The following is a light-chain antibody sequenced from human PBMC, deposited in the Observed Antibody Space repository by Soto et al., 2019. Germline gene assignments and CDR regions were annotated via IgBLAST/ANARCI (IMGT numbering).Light chain of an antibody. CDR1: SSDVGGYNY. CDR2: DVT. V-gene: IGLV2-14*01. CDR3: SSYTSSSTLV. J-gene: IGLJ3*02. Sequence: QSALTQPASVSGSPGQSITISCTATSSDVGGYNYVSWYQQYPGKAPQLMISDVTNRPSGVSNRFSGSKSGNTASLTISGLQAEDEADYYCSSYTSSSTLVFGGGTKVTV.